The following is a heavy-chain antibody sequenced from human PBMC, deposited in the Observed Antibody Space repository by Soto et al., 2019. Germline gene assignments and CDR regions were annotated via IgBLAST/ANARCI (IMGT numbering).Heavy chain of an antibody. Sequence: GESLKISCKGSGYSFTSYWIGWVRQMPGKGLEWMGIIYPGDSDTRYSPSFQGQVTISADKSISTAYLQWSSLKASDTAMYYCARGPNRGSYYNVHYYYYMDVWGKGTTVTVSS. CDR2: IYPGDSDT. J-gene: IGHJ6*03. D-gene: IGHD3-10*01. CDR3: ARGPNRGSYYNVHYYYYMDV. CDR1: GYSFTSYW. V-gene: IGHV5-51*01.